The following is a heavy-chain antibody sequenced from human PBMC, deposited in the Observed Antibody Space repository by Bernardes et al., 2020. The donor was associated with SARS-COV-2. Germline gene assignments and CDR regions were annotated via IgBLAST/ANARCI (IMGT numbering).Heavy chain of an antibody. CDR1: GYTFTSYA. J-gene: IGHJ4*02. V-gene: IGHV7-4-1*02. Sequence: ASVKVSCKATGYTFTSYAMNWVRQAPGQGLEWMGWINTNTGNPTYAHGFPGRFVFPLDNSVSTANLQISSLNAEDTGVYYWARVGYSSSWPTFDYWGQGTLVTVSS. CDR3: ARVGYSSSWPTFDY. CDR2: INTNTGNP. D-gene: IGHD6-13*01.